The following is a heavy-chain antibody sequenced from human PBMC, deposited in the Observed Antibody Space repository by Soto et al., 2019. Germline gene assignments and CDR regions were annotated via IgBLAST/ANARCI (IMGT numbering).Heavy chain of an antibody. CDR2: IYYSGST. CDR3: ARALVGSTDYFDY. V-gene: IGHV4-30-4*01. D-gene: IGHD1-26*01. J-gene: IGHJ4*02. Sequence: QVQLQESGPGLVKPSQTLSLTCTVSGGSISSGDYYWSWIRQPPGKGLEWIGYIYYSGSTYYTPSLKSRVTISVDTSKNQFSLKLSSVTAADTAVYYCARALVGSTDYFDYWGQGTLVTVSS. CDR1: GGSISSGDYY.